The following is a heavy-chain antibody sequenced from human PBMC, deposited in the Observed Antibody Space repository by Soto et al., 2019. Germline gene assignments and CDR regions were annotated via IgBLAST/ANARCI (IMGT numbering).Heavy chain of an antibody. D-gene: IGHD2-2*01. Sequence: SETLSLTCSVTGDSINTDHYWTWVRQPPGKGLEWIGHIYYTGGTFYSPSLKSRLSLSIDTSKNQFSLRLNSVTAADTAVYYCARDSAAKYPGSRTYDPHFDPWGQGTLVTVSS. CDR3: ARDSAAKYPGSRTYDPHFDP. V-gene: IGHV4-30-4*01. CDR2: IYYTGGT. J-gene: IGHJ5*02. CDR1: GDSINTDHY.